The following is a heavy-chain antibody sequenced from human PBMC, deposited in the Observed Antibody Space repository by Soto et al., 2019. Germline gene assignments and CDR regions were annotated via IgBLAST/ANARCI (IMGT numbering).Heavy chain of an antibody. D-gene: IGHD3-22*01. J-gene: IGHJ6*02. CDR1: GFTFNIYS. CDR3: ARDFGYDDV. CDR2: ISSTSSTI. Sequence: PGGSLRLSCAASGFTFNIYSMNWVRQAPGKGLEWVSYISSTSSTIYYADSVKGRFTISRDNVKNSLYLQMNGLRDDDTAVYYCARDFGYDDVWGQGTTVTVSS. V-gene: IGHV3-48*02.